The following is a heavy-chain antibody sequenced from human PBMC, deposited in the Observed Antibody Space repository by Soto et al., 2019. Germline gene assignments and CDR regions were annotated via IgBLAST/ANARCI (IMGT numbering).Heavy chain of an antibody. CDR1: GISYSIFCVE. Sequence: SGISYSIFCVEVSWIRQPPGKALEWLALIYWDDDKRYSPSLKSRLTITKDTSKNQVVLTMTNMDPVDTATYYCAHRGCICFRCYGDQRYLISLPTRRSSDL. V-gene: IGHV2-5*02. J-gene: IGHJ2*01. D-gene: IGHD2-15*01. CDR3: AHRGCICFRCYGDQRYLISLPTRRSSDL. CDR2: IYWDDDK.